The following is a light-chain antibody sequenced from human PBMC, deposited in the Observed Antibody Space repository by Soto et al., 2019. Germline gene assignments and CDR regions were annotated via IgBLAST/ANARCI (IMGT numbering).Light chain of an antibody. CDR1: QSVSSY. CDR2: DAS. V-gene: IGKV3-11*01. J-gene: IGKJ2*01. Sequence: EIVLTQSPATLSLSPGERATLSCRASQSVSSYLAWYQQKPGQAPRLLIYDASNRATGIPARFSGSGSGADFTLTISSLEPEDFPVYYCQQRINWPLYTFGQGTKLEIK. CDR3: QQRINWPLYT.